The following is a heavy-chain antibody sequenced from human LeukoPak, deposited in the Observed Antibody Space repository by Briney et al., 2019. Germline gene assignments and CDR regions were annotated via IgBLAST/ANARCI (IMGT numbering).Heavy chain of an antibody. J-gene: IGHJ4*02. CDR3: AREAPLVGAHLDY. D-gene: IGHD1-26*01. CDR2: ISYDGSNK. CDR1: GFTFSSYA. V-gene: IGHV3-30-3*01. Sequence: PGRSLRLSCAASGFTFSSYAMHWVHQAPGKGLEWVAVISYDGSNKYYADSVKGRFTISRDNSKNTLYLQMNSLRAEDTAVYYCAREAPLVGAHLDYWGQGTLVTVSS.